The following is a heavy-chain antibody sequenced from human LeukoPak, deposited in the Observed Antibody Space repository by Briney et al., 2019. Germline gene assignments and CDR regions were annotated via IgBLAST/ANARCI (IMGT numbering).Heavy chain of an antibody. CDR2: ISYDGSNK. CDR3: ANGRFWSGSQS. V-gene: IGHV3-30*18. Sequence: PPGGSLRLSCAASGFTFSSYDMHWVGQAPGKGLEWVAVISYDGSNKYYADSVKGRFTISRDNSKNTLYLQMNSLRAEDTAVYYCANGRFWSGSQSGGQGTLVTVSS. CDR1: GFTFSSYD. D-gene: IGHD3-3*01. J-gene: IGHJ4*02.